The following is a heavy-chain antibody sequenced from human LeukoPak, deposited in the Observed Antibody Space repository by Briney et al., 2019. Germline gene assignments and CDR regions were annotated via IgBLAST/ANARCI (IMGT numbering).Heavy chain of an antibody. CDR1: GFTFSSYS. CDR3: ARADPDLYYFDY. D-gene: IGHD1-14*01. J-gene: IGHJ4*02. V-gene: IGHV3-21*01. CDR2: ISSRSSYI. Sequence: EGSLRLSCAASGFTFSSYSMNWVRQAPGKGLEWVSSISSRSSYIYYADSVKGRFTISRDNAKNSLYLQMNSLRAEDTAVYYCARADPDLYYFDYWGQGTLVTVSS.